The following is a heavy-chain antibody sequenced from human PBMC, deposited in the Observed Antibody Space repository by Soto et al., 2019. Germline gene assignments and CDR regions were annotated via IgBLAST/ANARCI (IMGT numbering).Heavy chain of an antibody. CDR2: ISSSSSTI. V-gene: IGHV3-48*01. J-gene: IGHJ4*02. CDR1: GFTFSSYS. D-gene: IGHD3-9*01. Sequence: PGGSLRLSCAASGFTFSSYSMNWVRQAPGKGLEWVSYISSSSSTIYYADSVKGRFTISRDNAKNSLYLQMNSLRAEDTAVYYWARVAYDILPGYYKPVSGPKHIDYGGQGTLVTVS. CDR3: ARVAYDILPGYYKPVSGPKHIDY.